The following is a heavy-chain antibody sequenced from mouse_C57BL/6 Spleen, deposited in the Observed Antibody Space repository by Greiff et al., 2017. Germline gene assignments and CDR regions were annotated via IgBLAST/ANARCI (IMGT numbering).Heavy chain of an antibody. D-gene: IGHD3-2*02. CDR2: IDPEDGET. Sequence: EVPLQQSGAELVKPGASVKLSCTASGFNIKDYYMHWVKQRTEQGLEWIGRIDPEDGETKYAPKFPGKATITADTSSNTAYLQLSSLTSEDTAVYYCARTAQATGYWGQGTTLTVSS. CDR3: ARTAQATGY. J-gene: IGHJ2*01. V-gene: IGHV14-2*01. CDR1: GFNIKDYY.